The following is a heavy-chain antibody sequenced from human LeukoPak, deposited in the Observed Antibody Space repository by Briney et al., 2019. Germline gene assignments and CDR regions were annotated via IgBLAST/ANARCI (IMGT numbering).Heavy chain of an antibody. Sequence: ASVTVSFKASGGTFSSYAISWVRQAPGQGLEWMGGIIPIFGTANYAQKFQGRVTITADKSTSTAYMELSSLRSEDTAVYYCAREGNFDAFDIWGQGTMVTVSS. CDR2: IIPIFGTA. V-gene: IGHV1-69*06. J-gene: IGHJ3*02. D-gene: IGHD1-7*01. CDR3: AREGNFDAFDI. CDR1: GGTFSSYA.